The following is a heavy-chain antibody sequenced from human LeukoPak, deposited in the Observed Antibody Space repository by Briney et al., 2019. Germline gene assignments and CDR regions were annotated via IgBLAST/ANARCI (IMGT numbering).Heavy chain of an antibody. J-gene: IGHJ5*02. D-gene: IGHD5-18*01. CDR2: IYYSGST. V-gene: IGHV4-39*01. CDR3: ARHAGLRGYSYGYPRPPTSNNWFDP. CDR1: AGSITSSSYY. Sequence: SETLSLTCTVSAGSITSSSYYWGWIRQPPGKGLEWIGSIYYSGSTYYNPSLKSRLTISVDTSKNQFSLKLSSVTAADTAVYYCARHAGLRGYSYGYPRPPTSNNWFDPWGQGTLVTVSS.